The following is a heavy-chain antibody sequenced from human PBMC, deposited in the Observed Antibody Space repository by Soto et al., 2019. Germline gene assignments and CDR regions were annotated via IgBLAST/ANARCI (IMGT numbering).Heavy chain of an antibody. D-gene: IGHD4-17*01. CDR1: GYTFTSYG. CDR2: ISAYNGNT. J-gene: IGHJ3*02. Sequence: ASVKVSCKASGYTFTSYGISWVRQAPGQGLEWMGWISAYNGNTNYAQKLQGRVTMTTDTSTSTAYMGLRSLRSDDTAVYYCASSPVTTVTHNDAFDIWGQGTMVTVSS. CDR3: ASSPVTTVTHNDAFDI. V-gene: IGHV1-18*01.